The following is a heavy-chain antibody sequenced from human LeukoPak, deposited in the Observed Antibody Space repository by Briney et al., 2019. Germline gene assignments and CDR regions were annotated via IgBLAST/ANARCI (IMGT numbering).Heavy chain of an antibody. CDR1: GFTFSNYW. D-gene: IGHD6-13*01. J-gene: IGHJ4*02. CDR2: IEQDGSEK. CDR3: ARPSSSWYGALDS. V-gene: IGHV3-7*01. Sequence: GGSLRLSCAASGFTFSNYWMNWVRQAPGKGLEWVAIIEQDGSEKYYVDSVKGRFTISRDNAKNSLFLQMNSLRAEDTAVYYCARPSSSWYGALDSWGQGTLVTVSS.